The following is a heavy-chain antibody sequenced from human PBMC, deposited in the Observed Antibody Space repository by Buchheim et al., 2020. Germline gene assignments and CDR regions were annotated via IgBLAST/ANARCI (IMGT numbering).Heavy chain of an antibody. CDR3: ARTAGGAAYGMDV. V-gene: IGHV4-4*02. CDR1: GDSISSNNW. CDR2: IYHSEST. Sequence: QVQLQESAPGLVKPSGTLSLICAVSGDSISSNNWWNWVRQSPGQGLEWIGEIYHSESTNYNPSLKSRVTISPHKSKKQFSLKLSTVTAADAAVYYCARTAGGAAYGMDVWGQGT. J-gene: IGHJ6*02. D-gene: IGHD3-16*01.